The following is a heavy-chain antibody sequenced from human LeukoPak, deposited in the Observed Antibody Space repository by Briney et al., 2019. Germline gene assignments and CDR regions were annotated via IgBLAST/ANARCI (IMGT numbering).Heavy chain of an antibody. Sequence: GSLRLSCAASGFTFDDYGMSWVRQAPGKGLEWVSGINWNGGSTGYADSVKGRFIISRDNRKNSLYLQMNSLRTEDTALYYCVKDRSTSGVSEFDCWGQGTPVTVSS. V-gene: IGHV3-20*04. CDR1: GFTFDDYG. CDR2: INWNGGST. D-gene: IGHD1-1*01. J-gene: IGHJ4*02. CDR3: VKDRSTSGVSEFDC.